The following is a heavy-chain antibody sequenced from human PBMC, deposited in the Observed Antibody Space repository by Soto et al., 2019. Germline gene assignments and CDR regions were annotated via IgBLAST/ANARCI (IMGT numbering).Heavy chain of an antibody. V-gene: IGHV3-21*01. J-gene: IGHJ4*02. CDR1: GFTFSSYS. CDR2: ISSSSSYI. D-gene: IGHD3-3*01. Sequence: EVQLVESGGGLVKPGASLRHSCAASGFTFSSYSMSWVRQAPGRGLEWVSSISSSSSYIYYADSVKGRFTISRDNAKNSLYLQMNSLRAEDTAVYYCARDSYDFWTAYSYWGQGTQVTVSS. CDR3: ARDSYDFWTAYSY.